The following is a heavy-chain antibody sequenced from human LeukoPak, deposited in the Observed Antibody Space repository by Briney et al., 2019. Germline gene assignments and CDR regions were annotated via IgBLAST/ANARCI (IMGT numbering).Heavy chain of an antibody. CDR2: IWYDGSNK. CDR3: ARDRIAARPAGTPLVP. Sequence: RSLRLSCAASGFTFSSYGMHWVRQAPGKGLEWVAVIWYDGSNKYYADSVKGRFTISRDNSKNTLYLQMNSLRAEDTAVYYCARDRIAARPAGTPLVPWGQGTLVTVSS. CDR1: GFTFSSYG. D-gene: IGHD6-6*01. J-gene: IGHJ5*02. V-gene: IGHV3-33*01.